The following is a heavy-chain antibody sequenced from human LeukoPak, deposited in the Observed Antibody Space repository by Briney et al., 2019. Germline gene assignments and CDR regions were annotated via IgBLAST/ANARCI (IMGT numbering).Heavy chain of an antibody. D-gene: IGHD3-22*01. CDR2: VYSSGDT. J-gene: IGHJ3*02. CDR1: FGSIRSGDYY. CDR3: AKKTYDSSGLIPHPGVFDI. V-gene: IGHV4-30-4*01. Sequence: PLQTLSLTCTVSFGSIRSGDYYWSWIRQPPGRGLEWLGHVYSSGDTYYNPSLKSRVTISVDKSKNQFSLKLSSVTAADTAMYYCAKKTYDSSGLIPHPGVFDIWGQGTMVTVSS.